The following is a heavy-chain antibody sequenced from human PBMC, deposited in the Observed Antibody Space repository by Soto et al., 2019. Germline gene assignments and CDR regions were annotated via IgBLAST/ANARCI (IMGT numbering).Heavy chain of an antibody. V-gene: IGHV4-4*02. J-gene: IGHJ6*02. CDR1: GGSISSSNW. CDR2: IYHSGST. CDR3: VRQGIGPLHGLVDV. D-gene: IGHD3-10*01. Sequence: SETLSLTCAVSGGSISSSNWWSWVRQPPGKGLEWIGEIYHSGSTNYNPYLKSRVTISLDRSTKQLSLKLGSATAADTAMYHCVRQGIGPLHGLVDVWGRGTTVT.